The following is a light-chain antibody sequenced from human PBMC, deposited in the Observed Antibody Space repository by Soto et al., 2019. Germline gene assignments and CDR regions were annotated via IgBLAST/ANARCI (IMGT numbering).Light chain of an antibody. CDR2: GES. CDR1: QSVSSN. Sequence: EVVLAQSPATLSVSPGERATLSCRASQSVSSNLAWYQQKPGQAPRILIYGESTMATGIPARFSGSGSGTDLNLTISRLQAEDVAVYYCQQYYSSSWTFGQGTKVDIK. CDR3: QQYYSSSWT. V-gene: IGKV3-15*01. J-gene: IGKJ1*01.